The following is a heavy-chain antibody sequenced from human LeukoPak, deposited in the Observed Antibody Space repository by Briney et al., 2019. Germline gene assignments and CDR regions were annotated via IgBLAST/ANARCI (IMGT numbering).Heavy chain of an antibody. V-gene: IGHV3-66*01. CDR3: ARSGYGSRWYFFDH. CDR2: IYRGGST. Sequence: GGSLRLSCAASGFTVSTNYMSWVRQAPGKGLEWVSVIYRGGSTYYAASVKGRFTISRDNSKNTLYLQMNSLRAEDTAVYYCARSGYGSRWYFFDHWGQGTLVTVSS. D-gene: IGHD6-13*01. CDR1: GFTVSTNY. J-gene: IGHJ4*02.